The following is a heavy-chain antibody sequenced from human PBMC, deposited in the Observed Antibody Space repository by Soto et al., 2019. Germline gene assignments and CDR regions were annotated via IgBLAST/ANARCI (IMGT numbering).Heavy chain of an antibody. CDR2: ISAYNGNT. V-gene: IGHV1-18*04. J-gene: IGHJ6*02. Sequence: QVQLVQSGAAVKKPGASVKVSCKASGYTFTSYGISWVRQAPGQGLEWMGWISAYNGNTNYAQKSQGRVTMTTDTSTSTAYMELRSLRSDAPAVYYFERGGFFGYSSSWQDYYYYYGMDVWGQGTTVTVSS. D-gene: IGHD6-13*01. CDR1: GYTFTSYG. CDR3: ERGGFFGYSSSWQDYYYYYGMDV.